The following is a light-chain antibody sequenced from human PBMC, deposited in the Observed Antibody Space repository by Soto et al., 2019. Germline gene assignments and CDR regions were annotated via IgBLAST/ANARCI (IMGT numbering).Light chain of an antibody. Sequence: QMLQARSTLCDAVGVRVSITCRISQSINNVLAWYQQKPGKAPKFIIYDVSTLESGVPSSFSGSGSGTEFTLTSSSFQSEYFAVYSCPQHHDWPITMAQGTRLEIK. J-gene: IGKJ5*01. V-gene: IGKV1-5*01. CDR1: QSINNV. CDR2: DVS. CDR3: PQHHDWPIT.